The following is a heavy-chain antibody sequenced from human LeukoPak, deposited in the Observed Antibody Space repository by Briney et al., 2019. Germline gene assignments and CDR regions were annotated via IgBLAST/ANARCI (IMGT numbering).Heavy chain of an antibody. CDR3: ARELLPNWFDP. J-gene: IGHJ5*02. CDR2: IYYSGST. CDR1: GGSISRSDHY. D-gene: IGHD2-21*02. V-gene: IGHV4-30-4*01. Sequence: SETLSLTCSVSGGSISRSDHYWSWIRQPPGKGLEWIGYIYYSGSTYYNPSLKSRVTISVDTSKNQFSLKLSSVTAADTAVYYCARELLPNWFDPWGQGTLVTVSS.